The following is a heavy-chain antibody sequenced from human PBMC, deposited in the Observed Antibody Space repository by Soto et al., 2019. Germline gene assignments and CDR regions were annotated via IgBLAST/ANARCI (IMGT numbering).Heavy chain of an antibody. Sequence: GASVKVSCKASGYTFTSYGISWVRQAPGQGLEWMGGIIPFFGTARYSQKFEDRITITADESTNTVYMDLRSLTSEDTAIYYCAKSAPMDAGDKYYYDFWGQGALVTVSS. V-gene: IGHV1-69*13. J-gene: IGHJ4*02. CDR3: AKSAPMDAGDKYYYDF. CDR2: IIPFFGTA. D-gene: IGHD4-17*01. CDR1: GYTFTSYG.